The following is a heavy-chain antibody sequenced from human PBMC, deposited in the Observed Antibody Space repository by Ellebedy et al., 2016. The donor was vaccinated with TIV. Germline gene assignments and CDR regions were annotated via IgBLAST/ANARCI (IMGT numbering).Heavy chain of an antibody. CDR3: ARTATI. CDR2: ISGSGNDP. J-gene: IGHJ3*02. CDR1: GFDFIYSA. V-gene: IGHV3-23*01. Sequence: GESLKISCATSGFDFIYSAMSWVRQAPGKGLEWVSGISGSGNDPYYADSVKGRFTISRDNSKNTVFLQMHSLRGEDTAMYYCARTATIWGQGTMVTVSS. D-gene: IGHD1-1*01.